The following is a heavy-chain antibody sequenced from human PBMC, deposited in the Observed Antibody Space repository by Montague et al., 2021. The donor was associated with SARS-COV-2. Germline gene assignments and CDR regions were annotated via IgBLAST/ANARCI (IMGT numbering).Heavy chain of an antibody. D-gene: IGHD3-9*01. CDR2: IYTSGST. CDR3: ARESLHLTGYYNDYFDY. V-gene: IGHV4-61*02. J-gene: IGHJ4*02. CDR1: GASISSGSYY. Sequence: TLSLTCTVSGASISSGSYYWNWIRQPAGKGLEWIGRIYTSGSTXYNPSLKSRVTISVDTSKNQFSLKLSSVTAADTAVYYCARESLHLTGYYNDYFDYWGQGTLVTVSS.